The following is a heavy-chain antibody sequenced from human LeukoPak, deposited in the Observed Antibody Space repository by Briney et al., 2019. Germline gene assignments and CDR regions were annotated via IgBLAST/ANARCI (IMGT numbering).Heavy chain of an antibody. J-gene: IGHJ4*02. D-gene: IGHD3-22*01. V-gene: IGHV4-59*08. CDR1: GFTFSNAW. CDR3: ARHGDYYDSSGYYAFDY. CDR2: TYYSGST. Sequence: GSLRLSCAASGFTFSNAWMSWVRQAPGKGLEWIGYTYYSGSTNYNPSLKSRVTISVDTSKNQFSLKLSSVTAADTAVYYCARHGDYYDSSGYYAFDYWGQGTLVTVSS.